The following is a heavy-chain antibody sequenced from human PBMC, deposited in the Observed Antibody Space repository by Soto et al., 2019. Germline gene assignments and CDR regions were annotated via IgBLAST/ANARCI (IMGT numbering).Heavy chain of an antibody. J-gene: IGHJ4*02. CDR1: GGSISSYY. CDR3: ARNYYDSSGYYPSFDY. CDR2: IYYSGST. V-gene: IGHV4-59*01. D-gene: IGHD3-22*01. Sequence: NPSETLSLTCTVSGGSISSYYWSWIRQPPGKGLEWIGYIYYSGSTNYNPSLKSRVTISVDTSKNQFSLKLSSVTAADTAVYYCARNYYDSSGYYPSFDYWGQGTLVTVSS.